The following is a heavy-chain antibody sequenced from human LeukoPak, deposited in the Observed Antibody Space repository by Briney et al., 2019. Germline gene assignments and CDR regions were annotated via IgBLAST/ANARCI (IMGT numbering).Heavy chain of an antibody. CDR3: ARPLIGSYYYYMDV. D-gene: IGHD2/OR15-2a*01. V-gene: IGHV3-21*01. CDR2: ISSSSSYI. Sequence: KPGGSLRLSCAASGFTFSSYSMNWVRQAPGKGLEWVSSISSSSSYIYYADSVKGRFTISRDNAKNSLYLQMNSLRAEDTAVYYCARPLIGSYYYYMDVWGKGTTVTVSS. J-gene: IGHJ6*03. CDR1: GFTFSSYS.